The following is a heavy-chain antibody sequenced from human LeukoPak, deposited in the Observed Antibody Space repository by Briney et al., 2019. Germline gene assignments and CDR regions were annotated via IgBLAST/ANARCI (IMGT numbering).Heavy chain of an antibody. CDR1: GYTFTSYG. CDR3: ARQVWQQLVRDYYGMDV. Sequence: ASVKVSCKASGYTFTSYGISWVPQDPGQGLDWIGWISAYNGNTNYAQKLQGRVTMTTDTSTSTAYMELRSLRSDDTAVYYCARQVWQQLVRDYYGMDVWGQGTTVTVSS. CDR2: ISAYNGNT. V-gene: IGHV1-18*01. D-gene: IGHD6-13*01. J-gene: IGHJ6*02.